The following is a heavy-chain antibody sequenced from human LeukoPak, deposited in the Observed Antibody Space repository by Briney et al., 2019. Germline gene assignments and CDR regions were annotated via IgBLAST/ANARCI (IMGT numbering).Heavy chain of an antibody. CDR3: ARVRSGTGDY. D-gene: IGHD2-15*01. V-gene: IGHV4-34*01. J-gene: IGHJ4*02. CDR1: GGSFSGYY. Sequence: SETLSLTCAVYGGSFSGYYWSWIRQPPGKGLEWIGEINHSGSTNYNPSLKSRVTISVDTSKNQFSLKLSSVTAADTAVYYCARVRSGTGDYWGQGTLVPVSS. CDR2: INHSGST.